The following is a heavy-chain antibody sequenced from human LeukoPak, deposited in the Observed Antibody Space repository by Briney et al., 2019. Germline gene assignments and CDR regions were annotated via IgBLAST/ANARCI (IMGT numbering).Heavy chain of an antibody. CDR2: ISAYNGNT. J-gene: IGHJ4*02. D-gene: IGHD4-17*01. Sequence: ASVKVSCKASGYTFTSYGISWVRQAPGQGLEWMGWISAYNGNTNYAQKLQGRANMTTDTSTSTAYMELRSLRSDDTAVYYCARDPWRYGDYSFDYWGQGTLVTVSS. CDR1: GYTFTSYG. CDR3: ARDPWRYGDYSFDY. V-gene: IGHV1-18*01.